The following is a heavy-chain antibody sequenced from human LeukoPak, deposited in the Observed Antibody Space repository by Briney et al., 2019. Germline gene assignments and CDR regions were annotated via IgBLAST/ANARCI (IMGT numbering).Heavy chain of an antibody. CDR3: AARGASSSSLRPLDF. D-gene: IGHD6-6*01. CDR1: GYTFTTYD. V-gene: IGHV1-8*01. Sequence: ASVKVSCKASGYTFTTYDINWVRQAPGQGPEWMGWMNPNSGNTGYAQKFQGRVTMTMNTSISTAYMELSSLRSEDTAVYYCAARGASSSSLRPLDFWGQGTLVTVSS. CDR2: MNPNSGNT. J-gene: IGHJ4*02.